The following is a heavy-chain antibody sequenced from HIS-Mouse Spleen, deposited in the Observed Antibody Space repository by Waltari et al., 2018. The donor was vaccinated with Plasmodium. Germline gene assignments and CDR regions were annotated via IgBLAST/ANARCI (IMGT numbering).Heavy chain of an antibody. J-gene: IGHJ2*01. CDR3: ARGLRGHYWYFDL. CDR2: INHSGST. V-gene: IGHV4-34*02. CDR1: GGSFSGYY. Sequence: QVQLQQWGAGLLKPSETQSLTCAVYGGSFSGYYWSWIRQPPGKGLEWIGEINHSGSTNYNPSLKSRVTISVDTSKNQFSLKLSSVTAADTAVYYCARGLRGHYWYFDLWGRGTLVTVSS. D-gene: IGHD3-10*01.